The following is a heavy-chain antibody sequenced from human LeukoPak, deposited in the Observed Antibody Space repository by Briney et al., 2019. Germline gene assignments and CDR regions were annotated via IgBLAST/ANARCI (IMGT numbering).Heavy chain of an antibody. D-gene: IGHD4-17*01. J-gene: IGHJ3*02. CDR1: GYSISSGYY. Sequence: ETLSLTCTVSGYSISSGYYWGWIRQPPGKGLEWIGSIYHSGSTYYNPSLKSRVTISVDTSKNQFSLKLSSVTAADTAVYYCARVWDYGDYRGAFDIWGQGTMVTVSS. CDR2: IYHSGST. CDR3: ARVWDYGDYRGAFDI. V-gene: IGHV4-38-2*02.